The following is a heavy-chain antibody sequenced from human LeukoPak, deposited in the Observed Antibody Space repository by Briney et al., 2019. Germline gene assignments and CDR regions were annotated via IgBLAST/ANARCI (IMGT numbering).Heavy chain of an antibody. CDR1: GFTFSSYA. CDR3: ARGNLPEMATRIDY. D-gene: IGHD5-24*01. V-gene: IGHV3-23*01. J-gene: IGHJ4*02. CDR2: ISGSGGST. Sequence: PGGSLRLSCAASGFTFSSYAMSWVRQAPGKGLEWVSAISGSGGSTYYADSVKGRFTISRDNSKNTLYLQMNSLRAEDTAVYYCARGNLPEMATRIDYWGQGTLVTVSS.